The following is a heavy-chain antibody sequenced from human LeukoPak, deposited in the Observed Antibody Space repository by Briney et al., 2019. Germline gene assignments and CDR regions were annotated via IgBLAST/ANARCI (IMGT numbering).Heavy chain of an antibody. Sequence: GGSLILSCAASVFTFSSYAMNWVRQAPGKGLEWVSYIGTTTTIDYADSVKGRFTISRDNAQNSLFLQMNSLRDEDTAVYYCARDKDYGFDYWGQGTLVTVSS. CDR3: ARDKDYGFDY. J-gene: IGHJ4*02. CDR1: VFTFSSYA. CDR2: IGTTTTI. D-gene: IGHD4-17*01. V-gene: IGHV3-48*02.